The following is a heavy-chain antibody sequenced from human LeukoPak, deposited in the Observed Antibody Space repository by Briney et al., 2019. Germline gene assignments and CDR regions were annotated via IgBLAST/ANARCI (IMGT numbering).Heavy chain of an antibody. Sequence: SDPLSLPCTVSGYSISSGHYWGWIRPPPGKGLEWVGSIYHSGSTYYNPSLKSRLTISVDTSKNQFSLKLSSVTAADTAVYYCAREWEDFGELLYPTYYFDYWGQGTLVPVSS. D-gene: IGHD3-10*01. CDR2: IYHSGST. J-gene: IGHJ4*02. CDR3: AREWEDFGELLYPTYYFDY. CDR1: GYSISSGHY. V-gene: IGHV4-38-2*02.